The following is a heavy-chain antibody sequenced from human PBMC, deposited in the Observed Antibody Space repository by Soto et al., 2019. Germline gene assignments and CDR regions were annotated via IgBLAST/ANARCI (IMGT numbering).Heavy chain of an antibody. Sequence: SEPLSLTRGVSGGTIGRPDWWAWVRQPPGKGLEWIGEIFQSGSTNYTPSLESRVTISVDKSKNQFSLTLTSVTAADTAVYFCARGRGRYSSGWSWFDPWGQGILVTVS. CDR2: IFQSGST. J-gene: IGHJ5*02. D-gene: IGHD6-19*01. V-gene: IGHV4-4*02. CDR1: GGTIGRPDW. CDR3: ARGRGRYSSGWSWFDP.